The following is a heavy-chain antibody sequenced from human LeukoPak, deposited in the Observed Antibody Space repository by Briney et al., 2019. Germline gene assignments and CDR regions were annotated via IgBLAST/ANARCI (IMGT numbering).Heavy chain of an antibody. V-gene: IGHV4-59*01. CDR1: GGSIRNYY. CDR2: TYDSGSS. Sequence: SETLSLTCAVSGGSIRNYYWSWIRQPPGKGLEWIGYTYDSGSSSYNPSLRSRVSISIDTSKNQFSLNLSSVTAADTAVYYCARGWACSWYYFDFWGQGTLVTVSS. CDR3: ARGWACSWYYFDF. J-gene: IGHJ4*02. D-gene: IGHD2-15*01.